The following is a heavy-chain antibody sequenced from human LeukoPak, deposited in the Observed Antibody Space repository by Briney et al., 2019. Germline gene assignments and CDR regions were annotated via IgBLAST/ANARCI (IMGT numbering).Heavy chain of an antibody. J-gene: IGHJ4*02. CDR3: ARDLVPHQSVEDY. D-gene: IGHD6-6*01. CDR1: GYTFTGYY. Sequence: GASVKVSCKASGYTFTGYYMHWVRQAPGQGLEWMGWINPNSGGTNYAQKFQGRVTMTRDTSISTAYMELSRLRSDDTAVYYCARDLVPHQSVEDYWGQGTLVTVSS. CDR2: INPNSGGT. V-gene: IGHV1-2*02.